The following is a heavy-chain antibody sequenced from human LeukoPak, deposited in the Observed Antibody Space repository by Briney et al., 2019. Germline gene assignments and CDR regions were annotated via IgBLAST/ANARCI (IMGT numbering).Heavy chain of an antibody. CDR1: GFTFSGYA. CDR2: ITSSGGST. D-gene: IGHD1-26*01. CDR3: AKVIVGASYFDY. Sequence: GGSLRLSCAASGFTFSGYAMSWVRQAPGKGLEWVSSITSSGGSTYYADSVKGRFTISRDNSKSTLNLQMNSLRAEDTAVYYCAKVIVGASYFDYWGQGTLVTVSS. V-gene: IGHV3-23*01. J-gene: IGHJ4*02.